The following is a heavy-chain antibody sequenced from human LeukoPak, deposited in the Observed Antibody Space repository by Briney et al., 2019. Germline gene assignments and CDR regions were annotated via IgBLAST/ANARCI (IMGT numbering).Heavy chain of an antibody. Sequence: ASVKVSCTASGYTFTSYDINWVRQATGQGLEWMGWMNPNSGNTGYAQKFQGRVTMTRNTSISTAYMELSSLRSEDTAVYYCARVLMVRGVIITYYFDYWGQGTLVTVSS. D-gene: IGHD3-10*01. V-gene: IGHV1-8*01. CDR2: MNPNSGNT. CDR3: ARVLMVRGVIITYYFDY. CDR1: GYTFTSYD. J-gene: IGHJ4*02.